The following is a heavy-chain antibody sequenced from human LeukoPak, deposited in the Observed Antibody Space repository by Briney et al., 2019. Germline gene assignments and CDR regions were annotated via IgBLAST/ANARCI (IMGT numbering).Heavy chain of an antibody. CDR2: ISSSSSTI. V-gene: IGHV3-48*01. CDR1: GFTFSSYS. D-gene: IGHD3-16*01. CDR3: ARDQGGANDY. J-gene: IGHJ4*02. Sequence: GGSLRLSCAASGFTFSSYSMNWVRQAPGKGLEWVSYISSSSSTIYYADSVKGRFTISRDNAKNSLYLQMNSLRAEDTAVYYCARDQGGANDYWGQGTLVTVSS.